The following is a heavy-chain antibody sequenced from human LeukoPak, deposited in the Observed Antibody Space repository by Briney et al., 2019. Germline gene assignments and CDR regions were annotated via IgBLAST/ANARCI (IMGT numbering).Heavy chain of an antibody. CDR1: GFTFSSYW. CDR3: AKGGKWDVTPFDY. J-gene: IGHJ4*02. V-gene: IGHV3-23*01. Sequence: GSLRLSCAASGFTFSSYWMNWVRQAPGKGLEWVSTISGGGGSTYYADSVKGRFTISRDNSKNTLYLQVNSLRAEDTAVYYCAKGGKWDVTPFDYWGQGTLVTVSS. CDR2: ISGGGGST. D-gene: IGHD1-26*01.